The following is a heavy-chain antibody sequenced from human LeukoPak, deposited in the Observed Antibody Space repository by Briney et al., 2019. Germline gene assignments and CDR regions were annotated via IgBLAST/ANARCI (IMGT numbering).Heavy chain of an antibody. CDR2: IYYSGST. CDR1: DGSISSSSYY. J-gene: IGHJ4*02. V-gene: IGHV4-39*01. CDR3: ARLPRWYYFDS. D-gene: IGHD4-23*01. Sequence: SETLSLTCTVSDGSISSSSYYWGWIRQPPGKGLEWIGNIYYSGSTYYNPSLKSRVTISVDTSKNQFSLKLSSVTAADTAFYYCARLPRWYYFDSWGQGTLVTVSS.